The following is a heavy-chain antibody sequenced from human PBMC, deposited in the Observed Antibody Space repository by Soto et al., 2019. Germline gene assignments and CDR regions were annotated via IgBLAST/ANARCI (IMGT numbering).Heavy chain of an antibody. V-gene: IGHV4-34*01. CDR2: INHSGGT. J-gene: IGHJ4*02. D-gene: IGHD3-3*01. Sequence: PSETLSLTCAVYGGSFSGYYWSWIRQPPGKGLEWIGEINHSGGTNYNPSLKSRVTISVDTSKNQFSLKLSSVTAADTAVYYCARVDYDFWSGYFWGQGTLVTVSS. CDR1: GGSFSGYY. CDR3: ARVDYDFWSGYF.